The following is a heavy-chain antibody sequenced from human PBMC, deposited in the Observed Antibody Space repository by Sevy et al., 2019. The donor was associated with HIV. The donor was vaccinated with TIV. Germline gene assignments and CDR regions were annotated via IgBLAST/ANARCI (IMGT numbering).Heavy chain of an antibody. Sequence: GESLKISCRASGYKFSSYWIAWVRQVPGKGLEWVGLIYPADSDTKYSPSFKGQVTISTDRSFSTAYLEWRGLKASDSAMYYCAVWGGLEVDKFNSYPTPFDYWGQGTMVTVSS. CDR2: IYPADSDT. J-gene: IGHJ4*02. CDR3: AVWGGLEVDKFNSYPTPFDY. D-gene: IGHD2-15*01. CDR1: GYKFSSYW. V-gene: IGHV5-51*01.